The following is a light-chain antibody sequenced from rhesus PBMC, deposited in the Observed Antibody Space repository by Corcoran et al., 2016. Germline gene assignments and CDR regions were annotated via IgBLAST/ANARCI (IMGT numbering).Light chain of an antibody. CDR3: SSYAGSNTYYF. Sequence: QAALTQPRSVSGSPGQSVTISCTGTSSDIGGYNYVSWYQQHPGTAPKPMIYEVSKRPSGVSDRFSGSQSGNTASLTISGLQAEDDADYYCSSYAGSNTYYFFGAGTRLTVL. CDR1: SSDIGGYNY. V-gene: IGLV2-32*02. J-gene: IGLJ1*01. CDR2: EVS.